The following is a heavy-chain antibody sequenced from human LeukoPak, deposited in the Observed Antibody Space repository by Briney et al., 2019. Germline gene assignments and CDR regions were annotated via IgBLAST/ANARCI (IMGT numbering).Heavy chain of an antibody. CDR2: IYYRGSA. D-gene: IGHD3-22*01. Sequence: SESLSLTCPVSGASISSTGYCWGWIRQPPGKGLEWIGSIYYRGSAFYHPSLNSRVPITVETSRDQFTLRLSSVTARDTAAYYLARVIRRDHFDSSGYYSDYWAQGTLDTVSS. V-gene: IGHV4-39*06. J-gene: IGHJ4*02. CDR3: ARVIRRDHFDSSGYYSDY. CDR1: GASISSTGYC.